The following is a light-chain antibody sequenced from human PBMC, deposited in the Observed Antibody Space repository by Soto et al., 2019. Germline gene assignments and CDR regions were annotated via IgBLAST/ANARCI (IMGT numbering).Light chain of an antibody. J-gene: IGKJ5*01. CDR3: QQYNNWPCS. CDR2: DVS. V-gene: IGKV3-15*01. Sequence: EIVMTQSPDTLSVSPGERATLTCRAGQGVTTNFAWYQQKSGQSPRLLIYDVSIRATGVPARFSATGSETDFTLTISGLQSGDSAVYFCQQYNNWPCSFGQGTRLEIK. CDR1: QGVTTN.